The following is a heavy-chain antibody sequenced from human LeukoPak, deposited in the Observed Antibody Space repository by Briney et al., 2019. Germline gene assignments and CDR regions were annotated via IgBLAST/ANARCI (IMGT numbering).Heavy chain of an antibody. D-gene: IGHD6-19*01. J-gene: IGHJ4*02. Sequence: KPSETLSLTCAVYGGSFSGYYWSWIRQPPGKGLEWIGEIDHSGSTNYNPSLKSRVTISVDTSKNQFSLKLSSVTAADTAVYYCARGVVAGNGFVYFDYWGQGSLVTVSS. V-gene: IGHV4-34*01. CDR1: GGSFSGYY. CDR2: IDHSGST. CDR3: ARGVVAGNGFVYFDY.